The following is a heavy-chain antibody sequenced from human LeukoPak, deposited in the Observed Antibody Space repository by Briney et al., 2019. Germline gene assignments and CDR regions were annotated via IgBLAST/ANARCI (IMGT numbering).Heavy chain of an antibody. CDR1: GFTFSSYA. J-gene: IGHJ6*03. D-gene: IGHD3-3*01. CDR2: ISGSGGST. V-gene: IGHV3-23*01. Sequence: PGGSLRLSCAASGFTFSSYAMSWVRQAPGKGLEWVSAISGSGGSTYYADSVKGRFTISRDNSKNTLYLQMNSLRAEDTAVYYCAKQHYDFWSGPKDYYYYYYMDVWGKGTTVTVSS. CDR3: AKQHYDFWSGPKDYYYYYYMDV.